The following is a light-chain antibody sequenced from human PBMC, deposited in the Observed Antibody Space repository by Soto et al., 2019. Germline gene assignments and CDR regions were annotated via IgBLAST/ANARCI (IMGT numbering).Light chain of an antibody. CDR2: EAS. Sequence: QSVLTQPASVSGSPGQSITISCTGTSSDVGSRNLVSWYQQYPGKAPKLIIFEASKRPSGVSNRFSGSKSGSTASLPISGLQAEDEADYYCCSHAGGSTYVFGTGTKVTVL. J-gene: IGLJ1*01. CDR3: CSHAGGSTYV. CDR1: SSDVGSRNL. V-gene: IGLV2-23*01.